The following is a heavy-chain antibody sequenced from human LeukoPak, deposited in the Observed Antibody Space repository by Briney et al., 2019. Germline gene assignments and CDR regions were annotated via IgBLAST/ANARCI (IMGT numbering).Heavy chain of an antibody. CDR3: ARDNAGYDY. J-gene: IGHJ4*02. CDR2: ISYDGSNR. D-gene: IGHD5-12*01. Sequence: GGSLRLACAASGFTFSSYAMSWVRQAPGKGLEWVAVISYDGSNRYYADSVKGRFTISRDNAKNSLYLQMNSLRAEDTAVYYCARDNAGYDYWGQGTLVTVSS. V-gene: IGHV3-30-3*01. CDR1: GFTFSSYA.